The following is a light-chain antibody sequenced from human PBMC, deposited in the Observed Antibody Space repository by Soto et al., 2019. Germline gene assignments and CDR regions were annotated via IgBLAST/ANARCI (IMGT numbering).Light chain of an antibody. Sequence: QSALTQPAPVSGSPGQSITISCSGTSSDVVNYNFVSWYQQHPGKAPKLVIYEVSNRPSGVSSRFSGSKSGNTASLTISGLQVEDEAYYYCTSYSSTTRVTFGGGTKVTVL. V-gene: IGLV2-14*01. CDR3: TSYSSTTRVT. J-gene: IGLJ2*01. CDR2: EVS. CDR1: SSDVVNYNF.